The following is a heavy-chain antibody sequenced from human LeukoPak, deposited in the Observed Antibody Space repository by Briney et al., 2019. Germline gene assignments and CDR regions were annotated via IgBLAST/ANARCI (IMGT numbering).Heavy chain of an antibody. CDR1: GYTFTSYG. J-gene: IGHJ6*03. V-gene: IGHV1-18*01. D-gene: IGHD2-21*01. CDR3: ARGPYCGGDCSNYYYYMDV. Sequence: ASVKVSCKASGYTFTSYGISWVRQAPGQGLEWMGWISAYNGNTNYAQKLQGRVTMTTDTSTTTAYMELRGLRSDDTAVYYCARGPYCGGDCSNYYYYMDVWGKGTTVTVSS. CDR2: ISAYNGNT.